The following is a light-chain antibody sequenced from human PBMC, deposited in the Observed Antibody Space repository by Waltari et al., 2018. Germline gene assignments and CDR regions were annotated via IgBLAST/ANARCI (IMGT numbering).Light chain of an antibody. V-gene: IGKV1-5*03. J-gene: IGKJ2*01. CDR2: KAS. CDR1: QSISNW. Sequence: DIQMTQSPSILSAYVGARVTITCRASQSISNWLAWYQQKPGKAANLLIYKASILKSGVPSRFSGSGSGTQFTLTINSLQPGDFATYYCQQYNTYSSFGQGTKLEIK. CDR3: QQYNTYSS.